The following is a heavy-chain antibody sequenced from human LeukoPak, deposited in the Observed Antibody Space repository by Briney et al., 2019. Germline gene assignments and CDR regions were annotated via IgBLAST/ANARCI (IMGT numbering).Heavy chain of an antibody. CDR3: ARGSIMATPAAAFDI. CDR2: IYYSGTT. D-gene: IGHD5-24*01. J-gene: IGHJ3*02. V-gene: IGHV4-39*01. Sequence: SETLSLTCTVSGDSSTFSSYYWGCIRQPPGKGLEWIGSIYYSGTTYYSPSLKGRVTISVDTSKTQFSLRLSSVTAADTAVYYCARGSIMATPAAAFDIWGQGTMVTVSS. CDR1: GDSSTFSSYY.